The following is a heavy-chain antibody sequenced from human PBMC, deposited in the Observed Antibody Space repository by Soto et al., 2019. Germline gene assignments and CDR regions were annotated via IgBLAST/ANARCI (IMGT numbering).Heavy chain of an antibody. D-gene: IGHD3-9*01. CDR1: GFAFSCNA. Sequence: PGGSLRLSCAASGFAFSCNAISWFCHAQAKGMEWVSAISGSGGSTYYADSVKGRFTISRDNSKNTLYLQMNSLRAEDTAVYYCAKDNDILTGYYTPVYFDYWGQGTLVTVSS. V-gene: IGHV3-23*01. J-gene: IGHJ4*02. CDR3: AKDNDILTGYYTPVYFDY. CDR2: ISGSGGST.